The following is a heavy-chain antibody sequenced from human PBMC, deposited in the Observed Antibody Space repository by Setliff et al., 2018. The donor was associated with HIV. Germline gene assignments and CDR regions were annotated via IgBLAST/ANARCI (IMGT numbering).Heavy chain of an antibody. Sequence: PGGSLRLSCAASGFSFSNYWMSWVRQAPGKGLEWMANIKQDGSEKHYVDSVKGRLTISRDNAKNSLYLQMNSLRAEDTAVYYCARDKLVWFGESSYYYDYYMDVWGKGTTVTVSS. J-gene: IGHJ6*03. V-gene: IGHV3-7*05. CDR3: ARDKLVWFGESSYYYDYYMDV. CDR1: GFSFSNYW. CDR2: IKQDGSEK. D-gene: IGHD3-10*01.